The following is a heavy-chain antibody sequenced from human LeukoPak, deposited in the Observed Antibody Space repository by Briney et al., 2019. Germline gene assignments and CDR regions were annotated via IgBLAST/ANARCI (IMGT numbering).Heavy chain of an antibody. Sequence: ASVKVSCKASGYTFTSYDINWVRQATGQGLEWMGWMNPNSGNTGYAQKFQGRITMTRNTSISTAYMELSSVTSEDTAVYYCARIAAAGNRRLNYWGQGTLVTVSS. CDR3: ARIAAAGNRRLNY. V-gene: IGHV1-8*01. J-gene: IGHJ4*02. CDR2: MNPNSGNT. CDR1: GYTFTSYD. D-gene: IGHD6-13*01.